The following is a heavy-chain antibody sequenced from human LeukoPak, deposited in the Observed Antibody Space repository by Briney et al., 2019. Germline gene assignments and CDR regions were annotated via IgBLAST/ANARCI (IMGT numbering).Heavy chain of an antibody. J-gene: IGHJ4*02. Sequence: SETLSLTCTVSGGSIGSGSYYWSWIRQPAGKGLEWIGRIYTSGSTNYNPSLKSRVTISVDTSKNQFSLKLSSVTAADTAVYYCAREDGYRYYFDYWGQGTPVTVSS. CDR1: GGSIGSGSYY. D-gene: IGHD5-24*01. V-gene: IGHV4-61*02. CDR3: AREDGYRYYFDY. CDR2: IYTSGST.